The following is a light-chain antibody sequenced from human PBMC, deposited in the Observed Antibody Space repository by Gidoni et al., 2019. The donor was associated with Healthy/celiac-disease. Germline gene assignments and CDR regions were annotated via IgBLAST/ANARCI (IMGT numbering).Light chain of an antibody. CDR3: QVWDSSSDHPVV. CDR1: NIGSKS. V-gene: IGLV3-21*02. Sequence: SYVLTQPPSVSVAPGQTARITCGGNNIGSKSVHWYQQKPGQAPVLVVYDYSDRPSGITERFSGSNSGNTATLTISRVEAGDEADYYCQVWDSSSDHPVVFGGGTKLTVL. J-gene: IGLJ2*01. CDR2: DYS.